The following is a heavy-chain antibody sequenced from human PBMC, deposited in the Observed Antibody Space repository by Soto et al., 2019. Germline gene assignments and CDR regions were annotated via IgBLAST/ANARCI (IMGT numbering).Heavy chain of an antibody. J-gene: IGHJ3*02. CDR2: IIPIFGTA. CDR1: GGTFSSYA. D-gene: IGHD4-17*01. V-gene: IGHV1-69*13. Sequence: SVKVSCKASGGTFSSYAISWVRQAPGQGLEWMGGIIPIFGTANYAQKFQGRVTITADESTSTAYMELSSLRSEDTAVYYCARRQDYEGAFDIWGQGTMVTVSS. CDR3: ARRQDYEGAFDI.